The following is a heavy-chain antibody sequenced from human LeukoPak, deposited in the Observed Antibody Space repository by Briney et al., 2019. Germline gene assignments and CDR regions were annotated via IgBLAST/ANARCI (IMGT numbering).Heavy chain of an antibody. V-gene: IGHV1-18*01. J-gene: IGHJ2*01. Sequence: ASVKVSCKASGGTFSSYGISWVRQAPGQGLEWMGWISAYNGNTNYAQKLQGRVTMTTDTSTSTAYMELRSLRSDDTAVYYCARIQVGSWYFDLWGRGTLVTVSS. CDR2: ISAYNGNT. CDR3: ARIQVGSWYFDL. D-gene: IGHD6-25*01. CDR1: GGTFSSYG.